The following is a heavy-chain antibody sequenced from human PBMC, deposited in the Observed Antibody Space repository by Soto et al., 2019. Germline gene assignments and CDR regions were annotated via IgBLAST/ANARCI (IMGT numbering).Heavy chain of an antibody. CDR1: GFSLSTSGVG. Sequence: QITLKESGPTLVKPTQTLTLTCTFSGFSLSTSGVGVGWIRQPPGKALEWLALIYWDNDKRYSPSLKRRLTITKDTSKNQEVLTMTNMDPVDTATYYCAHRPRQAHTGWSPNWFDPWGQGTLVTVSS. CDR2: IYWDNDK. V-gene: IGHV2-5*02. CDR3: AHRPRQAHTGWSPNWFDP. J-gene: IGHJ5*02. D-gene: IGHD6-19*01.